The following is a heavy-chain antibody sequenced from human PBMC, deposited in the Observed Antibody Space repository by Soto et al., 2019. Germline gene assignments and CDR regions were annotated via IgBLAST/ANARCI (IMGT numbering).Heavy chain of an antibody. Sequence: QVQLVQSGAEVKKPGSSVKVSCKASGGTFSSYTISWVRQAPGQGPEWMGRIIPILGIANYAQKFQGRVTITADKSTSAAYMELSSLRSEDTAVYYCARLGRNCGGDCYPHFDCWGQGTLVTVSS. V-gene: IGHV1-69*02. J-gene: IGHJ4*02. CDR2: IIPILGIA. CDR1: GGTFSSYT. CDR3: ARLGRNCGGDCYPHFDC. D-gene: IGHD2-21*02.